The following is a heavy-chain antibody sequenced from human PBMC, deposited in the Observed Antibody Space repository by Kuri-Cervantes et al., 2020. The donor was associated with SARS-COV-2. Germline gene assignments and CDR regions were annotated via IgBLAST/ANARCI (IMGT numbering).Heavy chain of an antibody. CDR1: GFTFSTYA. J-gene: IGHJ6*02. D-gene: IGHD7-27*01. Sequence: GESLKISCAASGFTFSTYAITWVRRAPGKGLEWVAVISYDGNNEYYAESVRGRFTISRGNSKNSLYLQMNSLRAEDTAVHYCARSHAVGKTSYFALDVWGQGTTVTVSS. CDR2: ISYDGNNE. V-gene: IGHV3-30-3*01. CDR3: ARSHAVGKTSYFALDV.